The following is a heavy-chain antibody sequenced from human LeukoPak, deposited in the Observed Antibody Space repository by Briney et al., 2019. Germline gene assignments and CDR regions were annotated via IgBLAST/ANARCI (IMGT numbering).Heavy chain of an antibody. CDR1: GGSISSYY. D-gene: IGHD3-10*01. V-gene: IGHV4-59*01. Sequence: VKPSETLSLTCTVSGGSISSYYWSWIRQPPGKGLEWIGYIYYSGSTNYNPSLKSRDTISVDTSKNQFSLKLSSVTAADTAVHYCARHGDLYYYYYMDVWGKGTTVTVSS. CDR3: ARHGDLYYYYYMDV. CDR2: IYYSGST. J-gene: IGHJ6*03.